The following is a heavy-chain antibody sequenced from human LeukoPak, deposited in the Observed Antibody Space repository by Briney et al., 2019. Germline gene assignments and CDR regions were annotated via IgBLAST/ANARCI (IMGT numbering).Heavy chain of an antibody. Sequence: ASVKVSCKASGYTFTGYYMHWVRQAPGQGLEWMGWINPNSGGTNCAQKFQGRVTMTRDTSISTAYMELSRLRSDDTAVYYCASPTGSGHAFDIWGQGTMVTVSS. CDR1: GYTFTGYY. J-gene: IGHJ3*02. CDR2: INPNSGGT. CDR3: ASPTGSGHAFDI. V-gene: IGHV1-2*02.